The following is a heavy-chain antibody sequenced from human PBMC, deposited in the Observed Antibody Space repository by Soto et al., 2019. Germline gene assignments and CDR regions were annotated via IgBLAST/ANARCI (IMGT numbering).Heavy chain of an antibody. Sequence: QVPLVQSGAEVKKPGASVKVSCKASGYTFTSYAMHWVRQAPGQRLEWMGWINAGNGNTKYSQKLQGRVTITRDTSASTAYMELSSLRSEDTAVYYCARAPPQWLGGFDYWGQGTLVTVSS. CDR1: GYTFTSYA. D-gene: IGHD6-19*01. CDR3: ARAPPQWLGGFDY. J-gene: IGHJ4*02. CDR2: INAGNGNT. V-gene: IGHV1-3*01.